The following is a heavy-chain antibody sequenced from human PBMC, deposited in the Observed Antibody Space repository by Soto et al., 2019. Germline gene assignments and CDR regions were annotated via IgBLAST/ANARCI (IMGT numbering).Heavy chain of an antibody. CDR2: ISSSSSYI. V-gene: IGHV3-21*01. CDR3: ASAEYYFDTSGWYY. J-gene: IGHJ4*02. CDR1: GFTFSSYS. D-gene: IGHD3-22*01. Sequence: EVQLVESGGGLVKPGGSLRLSCAASGFTFSSYSMNWVRQAPGKGLEWVSSISSSSSYIYYADSVKGRFTISRDNAKNSLYLKMNSLRAEDRAVYYWASAEYYFDTSGWYYGGQGTLVTVSS.